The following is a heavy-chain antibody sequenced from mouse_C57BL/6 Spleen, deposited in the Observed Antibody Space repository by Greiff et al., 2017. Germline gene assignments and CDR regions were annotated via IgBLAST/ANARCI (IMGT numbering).Heavy chain of an antibody. CDR1: GFTIKDYC. CDR2: IDPEGGDT. V-gene: IGHV14-1*01. CDR3: TFYYGTEGY. D-gene: IGHD1-1*01. Sequence: EVKLMESGAELVRPGASVKLSCTASGFTIKDYCMHWVKQRPEQGLEWIGRIDPEGGDTEYAPKFQGKATMTADTSSNTAYLQLSSLTYEDSAVYYCTFYYGTEGYWGQGTLVTVSA. J-gene: IGHJ3*01.